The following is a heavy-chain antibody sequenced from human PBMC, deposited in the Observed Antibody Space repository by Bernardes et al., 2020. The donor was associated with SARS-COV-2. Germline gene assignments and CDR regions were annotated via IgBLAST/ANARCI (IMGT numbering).Heavy chain of an antibody. CDR1: GGSISNSNYY. J-gene: IGHJ6*02. Sequence: TLSLTCSVSGGSISNSNYYWGWIRQPPGKGLEWIGSFYATGTTYYNPSLQSRVTKSLDKSKNQFSLRLSSVTAADTAVYYCVGSSCGVDCYIGGLRSWDYGMDVWGQGTTVTVSS. D-gene: IGHD2-21*02. CDR3: VGSSCGVDCYIGGLRSWDYGMDV. V-gene: IGHV4-39*01. CDR2: FYATGTT.